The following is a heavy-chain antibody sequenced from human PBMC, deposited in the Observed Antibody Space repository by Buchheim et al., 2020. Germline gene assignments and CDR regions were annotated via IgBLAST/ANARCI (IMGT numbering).Heavy chain of an antibody. CDR3: AKDTAVTIAFLQSGGLDY. CDR2: LSGSGGSL. J-gene: IGHJ4*02. CDR1: GFNVYNYA. Sequence: EVQLLESGGGLVQPGGSLRLSCAASGFNVYNYAMSWVRQAPGRGLEWLSSLSGSGGSLYYADSVKGRFTISRDNSKNTLYLQMNSLRADDTAVYYCAKDTAVTIAFLQSGGLDYWGQGTL. D-gene: IGHD4-17*01. V-gene: IGHV3-23*01.